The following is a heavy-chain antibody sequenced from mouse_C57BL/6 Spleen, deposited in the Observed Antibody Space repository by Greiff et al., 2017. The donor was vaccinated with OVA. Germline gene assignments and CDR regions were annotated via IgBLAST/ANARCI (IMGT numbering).Heavy chain of an antibody. V-gene: IGHV1-5*01. CDR2: IYPGNSDT. CDR1: GYTFTSYW. D-gene: IGHD1-1*01. J-gene: IGHJ4*01. CDR3: TRPITTVVAPYAMDY. Sequence: DVQLQESGTVLARPGASVKMSCKTSGYTFTSYWMHWVKQRPGQGLEWIGAIYPGNSDTSYNQKFKGKAKLTAVTSASTAYMELSSLTNEDSAVYYCTRPITTVVAPYAMDYWGQGTSVTVSS.